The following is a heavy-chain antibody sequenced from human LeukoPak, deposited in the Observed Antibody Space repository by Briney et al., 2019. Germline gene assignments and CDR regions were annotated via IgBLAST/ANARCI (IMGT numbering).Heavy chain of an antibody. D-gene: IGHD1-26*01. CDR3: ARGERGDY. CDR2: ISSGGRYI. J-gene: IGHJ4*02. CDR1: GFTFSTHS. Sequence: PGGSLRLSCAASGFTFSTHSMNWVRQAPGKGLEWVSSISSGGRYIYYADSVKGRFTISRDNAKNSLYLQMNSLRAEDTAVYYCARGERGDYWGQGTLVTVSS. V-gene: IGHV3-21*06.